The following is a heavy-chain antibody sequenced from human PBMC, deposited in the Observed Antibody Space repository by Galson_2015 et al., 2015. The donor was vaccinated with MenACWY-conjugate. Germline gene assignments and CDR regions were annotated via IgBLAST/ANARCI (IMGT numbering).Heavy chain of an antibody. J-gene: IGHJ6*03. CDR3: ARRTRSGGGTGHYYYYYMDV. D-gene: IGHD3-10*01. V-gene: IGHV5-51*01. CDR2: PGDSDT. Sequence: PGDSDTRYSPSFQGQVTISADKSISTAYLQWSSLKASDTAMYYCARRTRSGGGTGHYYYYYMDVWGKGTTVTVSS.